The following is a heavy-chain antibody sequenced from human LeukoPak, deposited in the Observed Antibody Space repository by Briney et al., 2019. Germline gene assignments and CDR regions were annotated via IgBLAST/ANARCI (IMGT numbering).Heavy chain of an antibody. CDR2: IWYDGYNK. V-gene: IGHV3-33*01. J-gene: IGHJ4*02. CDR1: GFTFSDYG. D-gene: IGHD3-16*01. Sequence: GRSLRLSCTASGFTFSDYGMHWVRQAPGKGLEWVAIIWYDGYNKYYADSVRGRFTISRDNSKNTLYLQMNNLRAEDTAVYYCVRDDGGAGQNFDYWGQGTLVTVSS. CDR3: VRDDGGAGQNFDY.